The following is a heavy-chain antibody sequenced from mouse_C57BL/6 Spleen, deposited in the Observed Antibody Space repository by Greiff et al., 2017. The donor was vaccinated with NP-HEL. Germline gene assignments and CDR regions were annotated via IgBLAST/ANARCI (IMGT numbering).Heavy chain of an antibody. Sequence: VQLQQSGAELVKPGASVKMSCKASGYTFTSYWITWVKQRPGQGLEWIGDIYPGSGSTNYNEKFKSKATLTVDTSSSTAYMQLSSLTSEDSAVYYCARRRPYDAMDYWGQGTSVTVSS. CDR3: ARRRPYDAMDY. V-gene: IGHV1-55*01. CDR2: IYPGSGST. J-gene: IGHJ4*01. CDR1: GYTFTSYW.